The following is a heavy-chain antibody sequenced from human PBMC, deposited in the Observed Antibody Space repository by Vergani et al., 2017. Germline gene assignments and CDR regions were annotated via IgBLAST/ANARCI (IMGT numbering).Heavy chain of an antibody. D-gene: IGHD6-13*01. J-gene: IGHJ3*02. CDR1: GFTFSSYG. CDR2: ISYDGSNK. Sequence: QVQLVESGGGVVQPGRSLRLSCAASGFTFSSYGMHWVRQAPGKGLEWVAVISYDGSNKYYADSMKGRFTISRDNSKNTLYLQMNSLRAEDTAVYYCAKDLRYSSISKADAFDIWGQGTMVTVSS. V-gene: IGHV3-30*18. CDR3: AKDLRYSSISKADAFDI.